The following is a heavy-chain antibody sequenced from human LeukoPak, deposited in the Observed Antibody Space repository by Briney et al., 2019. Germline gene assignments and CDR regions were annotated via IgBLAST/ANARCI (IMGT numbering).Heavy chain of an antibody. CDR3: ARLMVRGVKPDY. D-gene: IGHD3-10*01. CDR2: INHSGST. Sequence: PSETLSLTCAVYGGSFSGYYWSWVRQPPGKGLEWIGEINHSGSTNYNPSLKGRVTISVDTSKNQFSLKLSSVTAADTAVYYCARLMVRGVKPDYWGQGTLVTVSS. CDR1: GGSFSGYY. J-gene: IGHJ4*02. V-gene: IGHV4-34*01.